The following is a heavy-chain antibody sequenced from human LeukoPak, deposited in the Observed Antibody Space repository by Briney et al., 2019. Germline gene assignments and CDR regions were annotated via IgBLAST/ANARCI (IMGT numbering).Heavy chain of an antibody. J-gene: IGHJ4*02. V-gene: IGHV4-39*01. D-gene: IGHD4-11*01. Sequence: SETLSLTCSVSGGSISSSNYYWGWIRQSPGKGLEWIGSIYYSVSTYYNPSLKSRLTISVDTSKNQFSLKLSSVTAADTAVYYCVRQKITTSDYWGQGNMVTVSS. CDR3: VRQKITTSDY. CDR1: GGSISSSNYY. CDR2: IYYSVST.